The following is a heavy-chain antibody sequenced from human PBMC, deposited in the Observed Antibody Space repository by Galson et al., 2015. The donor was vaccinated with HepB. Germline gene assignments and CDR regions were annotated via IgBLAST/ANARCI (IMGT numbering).Heavy chain of an antibody. D-gene: IGHD3-10*01. CDR1: GFTVIGNY. V-gene: IGHV3-66*01. J-gene: IGHJ2*01. CDR2: VYRGGGR. Sequence: LRLSCAASGFTVIGNYMAWVRQAPGKGLEWVSVVYRGGGRYYADSVQGRFTIFRDDSKNTLFLQMNSLRVEDTAVYYCAKSNRGLGSGPSGGGYFDLWGRGTLVTVSS. CDR3: AKSNRGLGSGPSGGGYFDL.